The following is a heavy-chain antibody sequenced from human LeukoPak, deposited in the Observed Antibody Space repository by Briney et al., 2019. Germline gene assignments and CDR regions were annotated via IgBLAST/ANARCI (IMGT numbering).Heavy chain of an antibody. CDR3: ARDRRSGYDWSFDY. J-gene: IGHJ4*02. Sequence: GGSLRLSCAASGFTFSSYGMHWVRQAPGKGLEWVAVIWYDGRNKYYVDSVKGRFTISRDNSKNTLYLQMNSLRAEDTAVYYCARDRRSGYDWSFDYWGQGTLVTVSS. V-gene: IGHV3-33*01. D-gene: IGHD5-12*01. CDR1: GFTFSSYG. CDR2: IWYDGRNK.